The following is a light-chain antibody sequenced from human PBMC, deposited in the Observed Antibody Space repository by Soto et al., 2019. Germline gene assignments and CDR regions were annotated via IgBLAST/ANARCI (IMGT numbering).Light chain of an antibody. Sequence: EILLTQSPGTLSLSPGERATLSCRASQSVSSSYLAWYQQKPGQAPRLLIYGASSRATGIPDRFSGSGSGTDFTLTISRLEPEDFAVYYCQQYGSSPRTFGQGTKVGIK. V-gene: IGKV3-20*01. J-gene: IGKJ1*01. CDR2: GAS. CDR1: QSVSSSY. CDR3: QQYGSSPRT.